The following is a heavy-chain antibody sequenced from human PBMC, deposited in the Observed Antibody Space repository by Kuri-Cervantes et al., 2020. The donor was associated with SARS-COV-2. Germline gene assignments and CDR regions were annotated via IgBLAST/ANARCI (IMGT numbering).Heavy chain of an antibody. CDR1: GGTFSSYA. CDR3: ARDRPDSPMGQQLVRYFDL. D-gene: IGHD6-13*01. J-gene: IGHJ2*01. V-gene: IGHV1-69*06. Sequence: SVKVSCKASGGTFSSYAISWVRQAPGQGLEWVGGIIPIFGTANYAQKFQGRVTITADKSTSTAYMELSSLRSEDTAVYYCARDRPDSPMGQQLVRYFDLWGRGTLVTVSS. CDR2: IIPIFGTA.